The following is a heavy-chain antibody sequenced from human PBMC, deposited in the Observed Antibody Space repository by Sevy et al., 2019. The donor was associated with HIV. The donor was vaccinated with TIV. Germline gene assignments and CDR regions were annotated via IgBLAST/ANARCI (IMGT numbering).Heavy chain of an antibody. CDR1: GFTFSTYA. CDR3: ARDGGYDSRGYDLSNY. Sequence: GGSLRPSCAASGFTFSTYAMHWVRQAPGKGLEWVAVISYDGSNTYYADSVKGRFTISRDSSKNTLYLQMNSLRAEDTAVYFCARDGGYDSRGYDLSNYWGQGTLVTVSS. J-gene: IGHJ4*02. CDR2: ISYDGSNT. V-gene: IGHV3-30*04. D-gene: IGHD3-22*01.